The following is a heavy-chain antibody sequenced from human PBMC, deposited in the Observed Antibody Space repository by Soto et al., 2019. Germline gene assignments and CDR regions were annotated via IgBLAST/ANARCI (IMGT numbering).Heavy chain of an antibody. CDR3: ARMGGSSSYLHWFAP. Sequence: VSGPGLVQPSGTLSVTCSVSGVSIRTTSWWSWVRQSPGKGLEWIGEVYHSGTTNYNPSLKGRLSISVDRSKNQFSLNLASVTAADTGVYYCARMGGSSSYLHWFAPWGQGLMVIVSS. D-gene: IGHD6-6*01. J-gene: IGHJ5*02. V-gene: IGHV4-4*02. CDR2: VYHSGTT. CDR1: GVSIRTTSW.